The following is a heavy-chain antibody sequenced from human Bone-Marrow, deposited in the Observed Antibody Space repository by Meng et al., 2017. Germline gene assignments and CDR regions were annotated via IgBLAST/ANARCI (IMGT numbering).Heavy chain of an antibody. CDR3: VRESWAF. V-gene: IGHV3-30*04. D-gene: IGHD6-13*01. Sequence: VSGGGLVPPGRSLGPSFTASGFSFGNHSMRWVRQAPGKGLEWLAVISYDGSNKYYADSVKGRLTISRDNFKNTLFLQMNSLRAEDTSVYDCVRESWAFWGQGTLVTVSS. CDR1: GFSFGNHS. J-gene: IGHJ4*02. CDR2: ISYDGSNK.